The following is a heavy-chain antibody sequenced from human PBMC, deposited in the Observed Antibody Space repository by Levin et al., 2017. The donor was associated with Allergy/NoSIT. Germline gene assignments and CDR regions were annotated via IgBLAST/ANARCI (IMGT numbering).Heavy chain of an antibody. CDR2: MNPNSGGT. CDR1: GYTFTGYY. V-gene: IGHV1-2*02. Sequence: ASVKVSCKASGYTFTGYYMHWVRQAPGQGLEWMGWMNPNSGGTNYAQKFQGRVTMRRDTSISTAYIELTRLRSDDTAVYYCARELAARLSNKFYGMDVWGQGTTVTVSS. D-gene: IGHD6-6*01. J-gene: IGHJ6*02. CDR3: ARELAARLSNKFYGMDV.